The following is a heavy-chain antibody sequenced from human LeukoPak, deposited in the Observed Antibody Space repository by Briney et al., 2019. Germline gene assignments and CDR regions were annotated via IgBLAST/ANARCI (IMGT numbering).Heavy chain of an antibody. CDR1: GGTFSSYA. Sequence: SVKVSCKASGGTFSSYAISWVRQAPGQGLEWMGGIIPIFGTANYAQKFQGRVTITADKSTSTAYMELSSLRSEDTAVCYCASRIAVAGTGFDYWGQGTLVTVSS. CDR3: ASRIAVAGTGFDY. D-gene: IGHD6-19*01. V-gene: IGHV1-69*06. CDR2: IIPIFGTA. J-gene: IGHJ4*02.